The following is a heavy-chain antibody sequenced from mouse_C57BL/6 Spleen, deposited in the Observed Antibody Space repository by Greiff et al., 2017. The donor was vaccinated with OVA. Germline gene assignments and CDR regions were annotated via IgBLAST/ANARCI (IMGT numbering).Heavy chain of an antibody. CDR1: GYSFTSYY. J-gene: IGHJ1*03. CDR2: IYPGSGNT. V-gene: IGHV1-66*01. D-gene: IGHD2-5*01. Sequence: VQLQQSGPELVKPGASVTISCKASGYSFTSYYIHWVKQRPGQGLEWIGWIYPGSGNTKYNEKFKGKATLTADTSSSTAYMQLSSLTSEDSAVYYCARKSNHWYFDVWGTGTTVTVSS. CDR3: ARKSNHWYFDV.